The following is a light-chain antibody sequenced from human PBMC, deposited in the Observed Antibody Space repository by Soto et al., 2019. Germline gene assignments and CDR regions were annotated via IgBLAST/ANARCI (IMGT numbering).Light chain of an antibody. J-gene: IGKJ3*01. Sequence: EIVLTQSPGTLSLSPGERATLSCRASQSVSSSYLAWYQQKPGQAPRLLIYGASSRATGIADRFSGSGSGTDFTLTISRLEPEDFAVYYCQQYGSSPFTLGPGTKVDIK. CDR2: GAS. V-gene: IGKV3-20*01. CDR1: QSVSSSY. CDR3: QQYGSSPFT.